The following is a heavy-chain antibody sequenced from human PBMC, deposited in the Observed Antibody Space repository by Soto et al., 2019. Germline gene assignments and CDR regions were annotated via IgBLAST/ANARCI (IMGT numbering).Heavy chain of an antibody. J-gene: IGHJ4*02. D-gene: IGHD6-6*01. CDR2: IWYDGSNK. CDR1: GFTFSSYG. V-gene: IGHV3-33*01. CDR3: ARGYGIAARVYFDY. Sequence: QVQLVESGGGVVQPGRSLRLSCAASGFTFSSYGMHWVRQAPGKGLEWVAVIWYDGSNKYYADSVKGRFTISRDNSKNTLYLQMNSLRAEDTAVYYCARGYGIAARVYFDYWGQGTLVTVSS.